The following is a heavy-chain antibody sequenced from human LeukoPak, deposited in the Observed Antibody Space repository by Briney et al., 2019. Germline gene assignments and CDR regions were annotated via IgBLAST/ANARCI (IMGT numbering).Heavy chain of an antibody. CDR3: ARDLDYGDYIDY. V-gene: IGHV3-21*01. D-gene: IGHD4-17*01. CDR1: GYIYSSRT. J-gene: IGHJ4*02. Sequence: GGSLRLSCAASGYIYSSRTMNWVRQARGRGLEWVSYISSSSRYIYYADSVKGRFTISRDNAKNSLYLQMNSLRAEDTAVYYCARDLDYGDYIDYWGQGTQVTVSS. CDR2: ISSSSRYI.